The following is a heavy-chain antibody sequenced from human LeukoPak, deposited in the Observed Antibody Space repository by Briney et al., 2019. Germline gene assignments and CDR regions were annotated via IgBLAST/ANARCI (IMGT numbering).Heavy chain of an antibody. CDR1: GYTFTTYD. CDR3: MRVAGSADY. D-gene: IGHD6-19*01. J-gene: IGHJ4*02. Sequence: ASAKVSCKASGYTFTTYDINWVRQATGQGLEWMGWMNPKSGYTGSAQKFQGRVTMTRDTSISTAYMELSSLRTEDTAVYYCMRVAGSADYWGQGTLVTVSS. CDR2: MNPKSGYT. V-gene: IGHV1-8*01.